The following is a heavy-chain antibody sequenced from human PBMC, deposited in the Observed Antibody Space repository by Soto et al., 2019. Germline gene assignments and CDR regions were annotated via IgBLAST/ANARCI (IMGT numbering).Heavy chain of an antibody. CDR2: INPNSGGT. CDR3: ARARGYSSSWEGYYFDY. Sequence: ASVKVSCKASGYTFTGYYMHWVRQAPGQGLEWMGWINPNSGGTNYAQKIQGWVNMTRDTSISTAYMELSRLRSDDTAVYYCARARGYSSSWEGYYFDYWGQGTLVTVSS. CDR1: GYTFTGYY. V-gene: IGHV1-2*04. D-gene: IGHD6-13*01. J-gene: IGHJ4*02.